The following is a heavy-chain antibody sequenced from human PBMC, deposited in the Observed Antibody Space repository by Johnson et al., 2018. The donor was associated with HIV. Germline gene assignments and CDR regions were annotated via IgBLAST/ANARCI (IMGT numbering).Heavy chain of an antibody. Sequence: VQLVESGGGLVQPGRSLRLSCAASGFTFSSYGMNWVRQAPGKGLGWVSAIGTAGDTYYPGSVQGRFTISRDSSKNTLYLQMNSLRAEDTAVYYCARRTVVTPGAFDIWGQGTMVTVSS. J-gene: IGHJ3*02. D-gene: IGHD4-23*01. CDR1: GFTFSSYG. CDR3: ARRTVVTPGAFDI. V-gene: IGHV3-13*01. CDR2: IGTAGDT.